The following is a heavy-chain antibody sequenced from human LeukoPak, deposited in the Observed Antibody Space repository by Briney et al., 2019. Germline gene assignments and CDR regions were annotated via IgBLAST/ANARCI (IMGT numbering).Heavy chain of an antibody. CDR1: GGSISSGGYY. Sequence: SETLSLTCTVSGGSISSGGYYWSWIRQHPGKGLEWIGYIYYSGSTYYNPSLKSRVTISVDTSKNQFSLKLSSVTAADTAVYYCARTHGSGSYSSAFDIWGQGTMVTVSS. CDR2: IYYSGST. D-gene: IGHD3-10*01. V-gene: IGHV4-31*03. J-gene: IGHJ3*02. CDR3: ARTHGSGSYSSAFDI.